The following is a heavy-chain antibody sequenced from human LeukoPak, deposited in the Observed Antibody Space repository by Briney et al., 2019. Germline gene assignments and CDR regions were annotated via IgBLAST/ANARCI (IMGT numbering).Heavy chain of an antibody. J-gene: IGHJ5*02. CDR1: GDSVSSNSAA. D-gene: IGHD3-10*01. Sequence: SQALSLTCAISGDSVSSNSAAWNWIRQSPSRGLEWLGRTYYRSKWYNDYAVSVKSRITINTDTSTNQISLQLNSVTPEDTAVYYCARESHGFMGSGGFDPWGQGTLVTVSS. CDR2: TYYRSKWYN. CDR3: ARESHGFMGSGGFDP. V-gene: IGHV6-1*01.